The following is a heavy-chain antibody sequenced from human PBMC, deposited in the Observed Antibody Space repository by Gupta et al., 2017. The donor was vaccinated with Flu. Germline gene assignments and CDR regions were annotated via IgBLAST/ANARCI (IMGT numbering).Heavy chain of an antibody. CDR2: ISYDGKDI. J-gene: IGHJ4*02. D-gene: IGHD1-1*01. CDR3: AKEGSFETGNLHS. Sequence: VRQAPGKGLEWVGVISYDGKDIYDADSVKGRFTISRDNSNNTLYLQINNVRPEDTAVYYCAKEGSFETGNLHSWGLGTLVTVSS. V-gene: IGHV3-30-3*02.